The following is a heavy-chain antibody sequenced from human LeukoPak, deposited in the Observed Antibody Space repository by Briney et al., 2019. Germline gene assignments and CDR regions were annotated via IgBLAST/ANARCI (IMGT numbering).Heavy chain of an antibody. V-gene: IGHV3-74*01. CDR2: IDIGGTGT. CDR3: ARLRSGYYFDY. CDR1: GFTFSHSW. Sequence: GGSLRLSCVASGFTFSHSWMHWVRQPPGKGLVWVSRIDIGGTGTTYADSVKGRFTISRDNAKNTLYLQMTSLRDEDTALYYCARLRSGYYFDYWGQGTLVTVSS. J-gene: IGHJ4*02.